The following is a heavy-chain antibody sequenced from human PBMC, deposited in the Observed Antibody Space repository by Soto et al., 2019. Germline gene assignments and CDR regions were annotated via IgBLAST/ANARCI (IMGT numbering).Heavy chain of an antibody. J-gene: IGHJ4*03. V-gene: IGHV1-2*04. CDR1: GYTFPAFY. CDR2: VNPHSGAT. D-gene: IGHD1-26*01. Sequence: GAPVKVSFKASGYTFPAFYLQLPPQALGQGLDWMGWVNPHSGATVIAQRFLGSVTLTTDTSINTAYMELTSLTYDDTALYYCARPPNPWEPYAFHLWGHGTLVTVSS. CDR3: ARPPNPWEPYAFHL.